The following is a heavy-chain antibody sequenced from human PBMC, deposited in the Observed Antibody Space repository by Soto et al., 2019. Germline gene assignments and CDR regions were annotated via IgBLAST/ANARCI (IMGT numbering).Heavy chain of an antibody. Sequence: PGGSLRLSCAASGFTFSSYAMHWVRQAPGKGLEWVAVISYDGSNKYYADSVKGRFTISRDNSKNTLYLQMNSLRAEDTAVYYCARVIYDILTGYYFAKPQYYFDYWGQGTLVTVSS. J-gene: IGHJ4*02. V-gene: IGHV3-30-3*01. CDR3: ARVIYDILTGYYFAKPQYYFDY. D-gene: IGHD3-9*01. CDR2: ISYDGSNK. CDR1: GFTFSSYA.